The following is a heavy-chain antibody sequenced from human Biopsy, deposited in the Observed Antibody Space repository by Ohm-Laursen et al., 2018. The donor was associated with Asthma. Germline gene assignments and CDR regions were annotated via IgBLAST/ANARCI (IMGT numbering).Heavy chain of an antibody. CDR3: ARIPRRSGSYFVDY. V-gene: IGHV4-31*03. D-gene: IGHD3-22*01. J-gene: IGHJ4*02. CDR2: IHHSGTS. Sequence: TLSLTCTVSGDSITNGGCCWNWIRQPPGKGLEWIGYIHHSGTSYFNPSLKSRVSFSRDTSKNQFSLRLSSVTAADTAMYYCARIPRRSGSYFVDYWGQGTLVTVSS. CDR1: GDSITNGGCC.